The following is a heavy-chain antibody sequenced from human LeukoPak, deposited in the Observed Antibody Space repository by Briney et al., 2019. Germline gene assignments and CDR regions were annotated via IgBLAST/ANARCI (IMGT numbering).Heavy chain of an antibody. CDR1: GDSVSSNITD. J-gene: IGHJ4*02. V-gene: IGHV6-1*01. Sequence: SQTLSLTCAISGDSVSSNITDWNWIRQSPSRGLEWLGRIYYRSKWYDDYAVSVKSRITINPDTSKNQFSLQLNSVTPEDTAVYYCARGWAFAYWGQGTLVTVSS. CDR2: IYYRSKWYD. D-gene: IGHD6-19*01. CDR3: ARGWAFAY.